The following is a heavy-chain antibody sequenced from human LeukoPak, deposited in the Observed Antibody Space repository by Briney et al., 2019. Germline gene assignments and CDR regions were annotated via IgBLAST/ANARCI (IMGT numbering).Heavy chain of an antibody. J-gene: IGHJ4*02. Sequence: ASVKVSCKVSGYTLTELSMHWVRQAPGKGPEWMGGFDPEDGETIYAQKFQGRVTMTEDTSTDTAYMELSSLRSEDTAVYYCATDLIYVDTAMVVRNYWGQGTLVTVSS. CDR3: ATDLIYVDTAMVVRNY. CDR2: FDPEDGET. V-gene: IGHV1-24*01. CDR1: GYTLTELS. D-gene: IGHD5-18*01.